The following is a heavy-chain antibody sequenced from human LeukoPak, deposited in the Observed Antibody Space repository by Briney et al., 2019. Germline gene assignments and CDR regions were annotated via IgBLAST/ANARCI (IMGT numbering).Heavy chain of an antibody. Sequence: GASVKVSCKTSGYTFTDYYMHWVRQAPGQGLEWMGWINPNTGGTSSAQKFQGRVTITRDTSITTVYMEVKWLTSGDTAIYYCARADRLDGGPYLIGPWGQGTLVTVSS. V-gene: IGHV1-2*02. CDR3: ARADRLDGGPYLIGP. J-gene: IGHJ5*02. CDR1: GYTFTDYY. CDR2: INPNTGGT. D-gene: IGHD2-21*01.